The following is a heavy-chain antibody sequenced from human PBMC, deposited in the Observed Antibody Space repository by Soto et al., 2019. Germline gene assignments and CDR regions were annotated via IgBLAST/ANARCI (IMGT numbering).Heavy chain of an antibody. J-gene: IGHJ5*02. CDR3: ARGEMFFDT. D-gene: IGHD3-10*02. CDR1: GYTFTSYG. V-gene: IGHV1-18*01. CDR2: ISAYSGNT. Sequence: QVQLVQSGAEVKKPGASEKVPCKASGYTFTSYGISWVRQAPGQGLEWMGWISAYSGNTKYAQKFQSRVTLTTDISTSTAYMELRSLRPDDTAVYYCARGEMFFDTWGQGTLVTVSS.